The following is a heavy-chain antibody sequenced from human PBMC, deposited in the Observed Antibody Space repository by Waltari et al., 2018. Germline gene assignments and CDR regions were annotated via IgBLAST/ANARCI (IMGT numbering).Heavy chain of an antibody. CDR1: GDPLSSYH. Sequence: QVQLQESGPGLVKPSETLSLTCPVPGDPLSSYHWSWIRQPPGKGLEWIGYIYYSGSTNYNPSLKSRVTISVDTSKNQFSLKLSSVTAADTAVYYCARESRDGYSPFDYWGQGTLVTVSS. V-gene: IGHV4-59*01. J-gene: IGHJ4*02. CDR2: IYYSGST. D-gene: IGHD5-18*01. CDR3: ARESRDGYSPFDY.